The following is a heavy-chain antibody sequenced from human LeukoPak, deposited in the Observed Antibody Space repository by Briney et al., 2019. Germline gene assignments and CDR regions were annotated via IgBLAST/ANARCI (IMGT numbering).Heavy chain of an antibody. J-gene: IGHJ5*02. CDR2: INHRGST. Sequence: SETLSLTCAVYGGSFSGYYWSWIRQPPGKGLEWIGEINHRGSTNYNPSLKSRVTISVDTSKNQFSLKLSSVTAADTAVYYCATMVRGVIITPFSWFDPWGQGTLVTVSS. CDR3: ATMVRGVIITPFSWFDP. D-gene: IGHD3-10*01. V-gene: IGHV4-34*01. CDR1: GGSFSGYY.